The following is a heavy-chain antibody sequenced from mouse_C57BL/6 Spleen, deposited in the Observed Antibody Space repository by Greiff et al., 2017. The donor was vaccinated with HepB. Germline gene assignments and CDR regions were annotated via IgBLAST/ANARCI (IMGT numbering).Heavy chain of an antibody. Sequence: QVHVKQSGAELVKPGASVKISCKASGYAFSSYWMNWVKQRPGKGLEWIGQIYPGDGDTNYNGKFKGKATLTADKSSSTAYMQLSSLTSEDSAVYFCARSLNWDGAMDYWGQGTSVTVSS. D-gene: IGHD4-1*02. V-gene: IGHV1-80*01. CDR3: ARSLNWDGAMDY. CDR1: GYAFSSYW. CDR2: IYPGDGDT. J-gene: IGHJ4*01.